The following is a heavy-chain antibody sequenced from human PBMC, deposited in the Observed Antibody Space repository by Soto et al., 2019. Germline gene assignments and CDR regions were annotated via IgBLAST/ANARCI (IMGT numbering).Heavy chain of an antibody. D-gene: IGHD6-25*01. Sequence: QVQLLESGGGVVQPGRSLRLSCAASGFIFSSYAMHWVRQAPGKGLEWVAVISHGGNEKYYADSVEGRFTISRDNSKNMVYLQMNGLRPEDTAVYYCAKVSADRGYYYFAMDVWGQGTTVTVS. V-gene: IGHV3-30*18. CDR2: ISHGGNEK. CDR3: AKVSADRGYYYFAMDV. CDR1: GFIFSSYA. J-gene: IGHJ6*02.